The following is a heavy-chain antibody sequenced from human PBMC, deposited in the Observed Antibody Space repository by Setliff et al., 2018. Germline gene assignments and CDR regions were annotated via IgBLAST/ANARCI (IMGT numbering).Heavy chain of an antibody. D-gene: IGHD3-3*01. CDR3: ARSYNFWSGPALDV. CDR2: ISSSSSTI. J-gene: IGHJ6*03. Sequence: PGGSLRLSCAASGFTFSDYSMNWVRQAPGKGLEWVSDISSSSSTIYYADSVKGRFTISRDNAQNSLYLQMNSLRAEDTAVYYCARSYNFWSGPALDVWGKGTTVT. V-gene: IGHV3-48*01. CDR1: GFTFSDYS.